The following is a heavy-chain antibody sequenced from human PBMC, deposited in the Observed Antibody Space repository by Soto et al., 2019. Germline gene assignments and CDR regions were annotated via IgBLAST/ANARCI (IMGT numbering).Heavy chain of an antibody. D-gene: IGHD3-3*01. Sequence: SETLSLTCTVSGGSISSGGYYWSWIRQHPGKGLEWIGYIYYSGSTYYNPSLKSRVTISVDTPKNQFSLKLSSVTAADTAVYYCARSLQGHDFWSGYYSPEKGYYYMDVWGKGTTVTVSS. V-gene: IGHV4-31*03. CDR2: IYYSGST. CDR3: ARSLQGHDFWSGYYSPEKGYYYMDV. CDR1: GGSISSGGYY. J-gene: IGHJ6*03.